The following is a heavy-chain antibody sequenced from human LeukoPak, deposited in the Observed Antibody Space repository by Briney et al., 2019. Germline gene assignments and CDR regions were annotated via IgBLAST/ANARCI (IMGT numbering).Heavy chain of an antibody. Sequence: SETLSLTCAVYGGSFSGYYWSWIRQPPGKGLEWIGEINHSGSTNYNPSLKSRVTISVDTSKNQFSLKLSSVTAADTAVYYCARRKGYVGWFDPWGQGTLVTVSS. CDR2: INHSGST. D-gene: IGHD1-1*01. J-gene: IGHJ5*02. CDR3: ARRKGYVGWFDP. CDR1: GGSFSGYY. V-gene: IGHV4-34*01.